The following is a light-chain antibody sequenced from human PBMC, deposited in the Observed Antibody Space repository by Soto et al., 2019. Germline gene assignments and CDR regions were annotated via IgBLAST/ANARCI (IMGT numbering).Light chain of an antibody. V-gene: IGKV1-5*03. J-gene: IGKJ4*01. Sequence: DIQMTQSPSILSASIGDRVTITCRASQSISSWLAWYQQKPGKAPSLLIYMASTLEGGVPSRFSGSGSGTEFTLTISSLQPDDSATYYCQQYNSYSPLTFGGGTKVEIK. CDR1: QSISSW. CDR3: QQYNSYSPLT. CDR2: MAS.